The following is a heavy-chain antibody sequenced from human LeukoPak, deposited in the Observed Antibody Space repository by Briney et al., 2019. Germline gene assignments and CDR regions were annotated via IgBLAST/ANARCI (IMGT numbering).Heavy chain of an antibody. CDR3: ARDHDYGFDN. J-gene: IGHJ4*02. V-gene: IGHV3-23*01. Sequence: PGGSLRLSCAASGFTFSSYAMSWVRQAPGKGLEWVSAISGSGGSTYYADSVKGRFTISRDNAKNSLYLQLSSLRVEDTGVYYCARDHDYGFDNWGQGTLVTVSS. CDR2: ISGSGGST. D-gene: IGHD4-17*01. CDR1: GFTFSSYA.